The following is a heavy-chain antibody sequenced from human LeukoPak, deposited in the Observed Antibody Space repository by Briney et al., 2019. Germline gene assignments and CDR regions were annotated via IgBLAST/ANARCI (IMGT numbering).Heavy chain of an antibody. J-gene: IGHJ3*02. CDR3: AKDKGSGWYLKDAFDI. V-gene: IGHV3-23*01. CDR2: ISGSGGST. CDR1: GFTVSSNY. Sequence: GGSLRLSCAASGFTVSSNYMSWVRQAPGKGLEWVSAISGSGGSTYYADSVKGRFTISRDNSKNTLYLQMNSLRAEDTAVYYCAKDKGSGWYLKDAFDIWGQGTMVTVSS. D-gene: IGHD6-13*01.